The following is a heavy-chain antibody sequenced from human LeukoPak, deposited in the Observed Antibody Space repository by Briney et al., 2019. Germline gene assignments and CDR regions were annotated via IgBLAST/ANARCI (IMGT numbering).Heavy chain of an antibody. D-gene: IGHD2-21*02. CDR3: AGGMGLRLRPSRFDP. V-gene: IGHV1-18*01. Sequence: ASVKVSCKTSGYTFTNHGIGWVRQAPGQGLEWTGWISAYTGDTHYVQKFNDRVTMTIDTSTSTAYMELTSLRSDDTAFYYCAGGMGLRLRPSRFDPWGQGTLVTVSS. J-gene: IGHJ5*02. CDR2: ISAYTGDT. CDR1: GYTFTNHG.